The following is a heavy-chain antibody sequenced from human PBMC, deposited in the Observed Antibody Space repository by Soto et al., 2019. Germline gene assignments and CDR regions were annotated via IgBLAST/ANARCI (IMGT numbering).Heavy chain of an antibody. V-gene: IGHV1-69*01. CDR2: IIPIFGTA. CDR3: ASAYYGSGSQHY. J-gene: IGHJ4*02. D-gene: IGHD3-10*01. Sequence: QVQLVQSGAEVKKPGSSVKVSCKASGGTFSSYAISWVRQAPGQGLEWMGGIIPIFGTANYAQKFKGRVTTTADESTSTAYMALSSLSSEDTAVYSCASAYYGSGSQHYWGQGTLVTVSS. CDR1: GGTFSSYA.